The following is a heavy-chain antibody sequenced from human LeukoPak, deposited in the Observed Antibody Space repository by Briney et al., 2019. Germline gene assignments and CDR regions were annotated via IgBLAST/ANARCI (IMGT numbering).Heavy chain of an antibody. D-gene: IGHD4-17*01. CDR2: ISSSSSYI. Sequence: GSLRLSCAASGLTFSSYSMNWVRQAPGKGLEWVSSISSSSSYIYYADSVKGRFTISRDDSKNTLYLQMNSLRAEDTAVYYCAKAASKRTDYGDYAFYYYMDVWGKGTTVTISS. CDR1: GLTFSSYS. V-gene: IGHV3-21*01. J-gene: IGHJ6*03. CDR3: AKAASKRTDYGDYAFYYYMDV.